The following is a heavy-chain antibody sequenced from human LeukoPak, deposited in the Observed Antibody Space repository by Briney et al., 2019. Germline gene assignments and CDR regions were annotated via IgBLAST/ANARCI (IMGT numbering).Heavy chain of an antibody. D-gene: IGHD1-26*01. V-gene: IGHV4-59*12. J-gene: IGHJ4*02. CDR3: ARDVGE. CDR2: FYYSGST. CDR1: RVSIRSYY. Sequence: SETLSLTCSVSRVSIRSYYWSWIRQPPGKGLEWIGYFYYSGSTDYNPSLKSRVTISVDTSKNQFSLKLSSVTAADTAVYYCARDVGEWGQGTLVTVSS.